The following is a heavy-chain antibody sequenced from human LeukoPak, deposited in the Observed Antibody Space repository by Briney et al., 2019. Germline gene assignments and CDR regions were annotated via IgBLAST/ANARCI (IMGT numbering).Heavy chain of an antibody. Sequence: PGGSLRLSCAASGFSFISYGMHWVRQAPGKGLEWGGVISDDGRRKDYADSVKGRFTIPRDNSKDTLYLQMNSLRAEDTAVYYCAKRPSDYGDYVSYFDYWGQGTLVTVSS. V-gene: IGHV3-30*18. CDR2: ISDDGRRK. CDR1: GFSFISYG. D-gene: IGHD4-17*01. J-gene: IGHJ4*02. CDR3: AKRPSDYGDYVSYFDY.